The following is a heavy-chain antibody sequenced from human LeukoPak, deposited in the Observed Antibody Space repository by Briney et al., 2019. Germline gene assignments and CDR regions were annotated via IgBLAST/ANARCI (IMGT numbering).Heavy chain of an antibody. Sequence: PGGSLRLSCAASGFTFSSYSMNWVRQAPGKGLEWVSSITSGGGYIYYADSAKGRFTTSRDNAKNSLSLQLNSLRVEDTAVYYCARGHYDVLAASYKWTPDYWGQGTLVTVSS. V-gene: IGHV3-21*01. CDR3: ARGHYDVLAASYKWTPDY. CDR1: GFTFSSYS. D-gene: IGHD3-9*01. CDR2: ITSGGGYI. J-gene: IGHJ4*02.